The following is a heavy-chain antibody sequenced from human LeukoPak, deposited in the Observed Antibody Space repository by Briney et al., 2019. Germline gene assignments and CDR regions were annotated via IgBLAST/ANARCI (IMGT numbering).Heavy chain of an antibody. CDR3: ARGVEYNDSSGYYDY. Sequence: GGSLRLSCAASGFTFSSYSTNWVRQAPGKGLEWVSSISSSSSYIYYADSVKGRFTISRDNAKNSLYLQMNSLRAEDTAVYYCARGVEYNDSSGYYDYWGQGTLVTVSS. CDR1: GFTFSSYS. V-gene: IGHV3-21*01. D-gene: IGHD3-22*01. CDR2: ISSSSSYI. J-gene: IGHJ4*02.